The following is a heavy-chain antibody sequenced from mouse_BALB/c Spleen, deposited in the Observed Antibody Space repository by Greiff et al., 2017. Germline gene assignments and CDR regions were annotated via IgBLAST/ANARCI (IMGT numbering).Heavy chain of an antibody. CDR1: GFTFNTYA. CDR3: VRHRTVVDWYVNV. CDR2: IRSKSNNYAT. D-gene: IGHD1-1*01. J-gene: IGHJ1*01. V-gene: IGHV10-1*02. Sequence: VPLKESGGGLVQPKGSLKLSCAASGFTFNTYAMNWVRQAPGTGLEWVARIRSKSNNYATYYADSVKDRFPISRDDSQSMLYLQMNNLKTEDTAMYCCVRHRTVVDWYVNVRGAGTTVTDSS.